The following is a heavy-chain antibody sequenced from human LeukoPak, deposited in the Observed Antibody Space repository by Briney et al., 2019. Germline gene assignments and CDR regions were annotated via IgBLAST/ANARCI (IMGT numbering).Heavy chain of an antibody. D-gene: IGHD3-22*01. CDR1: GFTFSDYY. CDR3: ARSATDYYDSSGPSGY. J-gene: IGHJ4*02. Sequence: GGSLRLSRAASGFTFSDYYMSWIRQAPGKGLEWVSYISSSGSTIYYADSVKGRFTISRDNAKNSLYLQMNSLRAEDTAVYYCARSATDYYDSSGPSGYWGQGTLVTVSS. V-gene: IGHV3-11*01. CDR2: ISSSGSTI.